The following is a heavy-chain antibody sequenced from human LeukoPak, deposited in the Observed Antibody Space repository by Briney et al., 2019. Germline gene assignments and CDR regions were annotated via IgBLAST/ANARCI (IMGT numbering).Heavy chain of an antibody. CDR3: ARDPGSGYEEHFDY. CDR2: ISTTGTTI. D-gene: IGHD5-12*01. CDR1: GFTFSSDE. Sequence: GGSLRLSCTASGFTFSSDEMNWVRQAPGKGLEWVAYISTTGTTIYYADSVKGRFTISRDNAKNSLYLQMNSLRAEDTAVYYCARDPGSGYEEHFDYWGQGTLVTVSS. J-gene: IGHJ4*02. V-gene: IGHV3-48*03.